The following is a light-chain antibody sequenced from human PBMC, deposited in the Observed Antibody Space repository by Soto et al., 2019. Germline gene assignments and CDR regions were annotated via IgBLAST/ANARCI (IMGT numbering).Light chain of an antibody. V-gene: IGLV2-14*01. CDR3: SSYTSTNTPWV. CDR1: SSDVGGYNY. J-gene: IGLJ3*02. CDR2: DVN. Sequence: QSALTQPASVSGSPGQSITISCTGTSSDVGGYNYVSWYQQHPGKAPKLMIYDVNHRPSGVSNRFSGSKSGNTASLTISGLQAEDEADYYCSSYTSTNTPWVFGGGTKLTVL.